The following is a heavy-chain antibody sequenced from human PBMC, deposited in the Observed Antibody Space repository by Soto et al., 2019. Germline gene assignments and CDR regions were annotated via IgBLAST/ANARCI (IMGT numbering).Heavy chain of an antibody. CDR2: IIPIFGTA. CDR1: GGTFSSYA. V-gene: IGHV1-69*06. CDR3: ASYGDYADARYFDL. J-gene: IGHJ2*01. D-gene: IGHD4-17*01. Sequence: QVQLVQSGAEVKKPGSSVKVSCKASGGTFSSYAISWVRQAPGQGLEWMGGIIPIFGTANYAQKFQGRVTITADKSTSTAYMELSRLRSEDTAVYYCASYGDYADARYFDLWGRGTLVTVSS.